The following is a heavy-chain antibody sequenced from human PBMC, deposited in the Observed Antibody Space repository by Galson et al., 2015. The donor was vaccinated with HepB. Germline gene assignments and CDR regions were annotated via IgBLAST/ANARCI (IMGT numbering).Heavy chain of an antibody. CDR2: ISSSSSTI. J-gene: IGHJ3*02. CDR3: ARAFDAFDI. Sequence: SLRLSCAASGFTFSNYSMNWVRQAPGKGLEWVSYISSSSSTIYYADSVKGRFTISRDNAKNSLYLQINSLRDEDTAVYYCARAFDAFDIWGQGTMVTVSS. D-gene: IGHD3-3*02. V-gene: IGHV3-48*02. CDR1: GFTFSNYS.